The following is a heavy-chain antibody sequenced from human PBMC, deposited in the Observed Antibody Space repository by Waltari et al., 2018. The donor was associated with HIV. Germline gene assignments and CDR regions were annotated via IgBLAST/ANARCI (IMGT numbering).Heavy chain of an antibody. CDR3: AKSMRDLRPSAFDV. D-gene: IGHD2-8*01. Sequence: EVQLLESGGGLVQPGGSLRLSCTASGFNFRNFAMSWVRQAPGKGPEGVSARSGRGSTASYADYVKGRFTISRDFSNNTLFLQMNSLRAEDTAVYFCAKSMRDLRPSAFDVWGQGTMVAISS. CDR1: GFNFRNFA. V-gene: IGHV3-23*01. CDR2: RSGRGSTA. J-gene: IGHJ3*01.